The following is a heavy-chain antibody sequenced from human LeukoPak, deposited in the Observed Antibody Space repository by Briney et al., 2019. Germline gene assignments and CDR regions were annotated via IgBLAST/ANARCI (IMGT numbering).Heavy chain of an antibody. D-gene: IGHD2-15*01. V-gene: IGHV5-51*01. CDR3: ARLPGYCSGGSCYFDY. J-gene: IGHJ4*02. CDR2: IYPGDSDA. CDR1: GYSFTSYW. Sequence: AGESLKISCKGSGYSFTSYWIGWVRQMPGKGLEWMGIIYPGDSDARYSPSFQGQVTISADKSISTAYLQRSSLKASDSAMYYCARLPGYCSGGSCYFDYWGQGTLVTVSS.